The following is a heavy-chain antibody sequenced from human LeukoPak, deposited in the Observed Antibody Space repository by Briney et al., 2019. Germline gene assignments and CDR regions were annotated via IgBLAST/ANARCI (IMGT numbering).Heavy chain of an antibody. D-gene: IGHD5-24*01. J-gene: IGHJ4*02. CDR3: ARDGDGYNRGLDY. CDR2: IYYSGST. CDR1: GGSISSYY. V-gene: IGHV4-59*01. Sequence: NPSETLSLTCTVSGGSISSYYWSWIRQPPGKGLEWIGYIYYSGSTNYNPSLKSRVTISVDTSKNQFSLKLSSVTAADTAVYYCARDGDGYNRGLDYWGQGTLVAVSS.